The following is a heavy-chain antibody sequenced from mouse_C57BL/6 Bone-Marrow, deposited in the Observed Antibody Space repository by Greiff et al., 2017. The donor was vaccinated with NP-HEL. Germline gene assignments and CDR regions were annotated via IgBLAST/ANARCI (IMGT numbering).Heavy chain of an antibody. D-gene: IGHD2-4*01. J-gene: IGHJ3*01. CDR1: GYAFTNYL. V-gene: IGHV1-54*01. CDR3: ARGGIYYDYAWFAY. CDR2: INPGSGGT. Sequence: VKLQESGAELVRPGTSVKVSCKASGYAFTNYLIEWVKQRPGQGLEWIGVINPGSGGTNYNEKFKGKAPLTADTSSSTAYMQLSSLTSEDSAVYFCARGGIYYDYAWFAYGGQGTLVTVSA.